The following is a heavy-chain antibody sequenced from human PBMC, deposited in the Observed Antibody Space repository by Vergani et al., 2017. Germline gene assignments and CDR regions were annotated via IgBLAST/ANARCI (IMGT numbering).Heavy chain of an antibody. D-gene: IGHD5-18*01. J-gene: IGHJ4*02. CDR1: GYTFTSYY. Sequence: QVQLVQSGAEVKKPGASVKVSCKASGYTFTSYYMHWVRQAPGQGLEWMGIINPSGGSTSYAQKFQGRVTMTRDTSTSTVYMELSRLRSDDTAVYYCARGPVDTAMVKPTGTFDYWGQGTLVTVSS. V-gene: IGHV1-46*01. CDR2: INPSGGST. CDR3: ARGPVDTAMVKPTGTFDY.